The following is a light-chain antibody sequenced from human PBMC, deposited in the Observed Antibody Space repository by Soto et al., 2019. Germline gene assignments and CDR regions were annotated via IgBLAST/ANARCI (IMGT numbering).Light chain of an antibody. CDR2: SYN. Sequence: QSVLTQPPSASGTPGQRVTISCSGSSSNIGSNTVNWYQQLPGTAPKLLIYSYNQRPSGVPDRFSDSKSGTSASLAISGLQSEDEADYYCAAWDDSLSGYVFGTGTKLTAL. J-gene: IGLJ1*01. CDR1: SSNIGSNT. V-gene: IGLV1-44*01. CDR3: AAWDDSLSGYV.